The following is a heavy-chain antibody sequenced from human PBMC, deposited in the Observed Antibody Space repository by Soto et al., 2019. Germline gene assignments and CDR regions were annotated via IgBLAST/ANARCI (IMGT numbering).Heavy chain of an antibody. Sequence: PGGSLRLSCAASGFTFSCFWMHWVRQAPGKGLVWVSRASPDGTSTSYADSVKGRFTISRDNAKNTLYMQMNSLRAEDTAVYYCTRHGSGDYFLFDPWGQGTLVTVSS. D-gene: IGHD4-17*01. J-gene: IGHJ5*02. CDR2: ASPDGTST. CDR3: TRHGSGDYFLFDP. V-gene: IGHV3-74*01. CDR1: GFTFSCFW.